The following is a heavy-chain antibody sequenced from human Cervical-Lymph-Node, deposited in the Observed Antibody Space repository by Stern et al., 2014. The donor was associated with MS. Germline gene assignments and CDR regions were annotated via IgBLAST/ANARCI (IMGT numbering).Heavy chain of an antibody. V-gene: IGHV3-33*01. Sequence: QVQLVESGGGVVQPGTSLGLSCAASGFPFSSYGMHWVRQAPGKGLEWVALAWYDGSTAYYTNPVKGRFTISRDNSKNTLSLQMNSLTAEDTAVYYCARGHIPYAYNYLFDYWGQGTLVTVSS. CDR1: GFPFSSYG. CDR3: ARGHIPYAYNYLFDY. D-gene: IGHD5-24*01. CDR2: AWYDGSTA. J-gene: IGHJ4*02.